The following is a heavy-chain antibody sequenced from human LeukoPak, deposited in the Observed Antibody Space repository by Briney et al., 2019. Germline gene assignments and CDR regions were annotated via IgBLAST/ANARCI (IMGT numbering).Heavy chain of an antibody. CDR1: GGSISSSSYY. D-gene: IGHD2-2*01. V-gene: IGHV4-39*01. CDR2: IYYSGST. Sequence: SETLSLTCTVSGGSISSSSYYWGWIRQPPGKGLEWIGSIYYSGSTYYNPSLKGRVTISVDTSKTQFSLKLSSVTAADTAVYYCARQAYQLLGGGWFDPWGQGTLITVSS. CDR3: ARQAYQLLGGGWFDP. J-gene: IGHJ5*02.